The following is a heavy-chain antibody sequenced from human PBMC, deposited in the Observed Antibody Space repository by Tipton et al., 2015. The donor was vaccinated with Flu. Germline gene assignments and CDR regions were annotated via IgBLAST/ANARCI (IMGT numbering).Heavy chain of an antibody. CDR1: GYTFTGYY. J-gene: IGHJ4*02. CDR2: INPNNGDT. V-gene: IGHV1-2*02. Sequence: QLVQSGAEVKRPGASVKVSCRASGYTFTGYYIHWVRQAPGQGLEWMGWINPNNGDTNYPQKFQGRVTTTRDSSISTAYMALTRLRSDDTGVYFCARVGYYYDSRGYLRDWGQGTLVTVSS. D-gene: IGHD3-22*01. CDR3: ARVGYYYDSRGYLRD.